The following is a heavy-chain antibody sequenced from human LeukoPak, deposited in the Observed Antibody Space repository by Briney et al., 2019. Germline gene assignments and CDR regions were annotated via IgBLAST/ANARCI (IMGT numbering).Heavy chain of an antibody. Sequence: PGGSLRLSCAASGFTFSSYWMHWVRQAPGKGLVWVSRINSDGSSTSYADSVKGRFTISRDNAKNSLYLQMNSLRAEDTAVYYCARDQLAAAYFDYWGQGTLVTVSS. CDR1: GFTFSSYW. CDR2: INSDGSST. CDR3: ARDQLAAAYFDY. D-gene: IGHD6-13*01. V-gene: IGHV3-74*01. J-gene: IGHJ4*02.